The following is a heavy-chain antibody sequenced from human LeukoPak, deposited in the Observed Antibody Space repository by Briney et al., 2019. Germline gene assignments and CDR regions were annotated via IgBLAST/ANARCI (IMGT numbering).Heavy chain of an antibody. CDR1: GFTFNSYA. D-gene: IGHD3-10*01. CDR3: ARSLWFATTNFDY. Sequence: GGSLRLSCAVSGFTFNSYAMHWVRQTPGKGLEWVAVISYEGSNKYYADSVKGRFTISRDNSMHTLYLQMNSLRVEDTAIYYCARSLWFATTNFDYWGQGSLVTVSS. J-gene: IGHJ4*02. V-gene: IGHV3-30-3*01. CDR2: ISYEGSNK.